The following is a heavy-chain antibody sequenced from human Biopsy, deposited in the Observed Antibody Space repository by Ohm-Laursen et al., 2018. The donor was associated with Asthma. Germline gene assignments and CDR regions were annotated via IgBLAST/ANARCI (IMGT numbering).Heavy chain of an antibody. V-gene: IGHV3-9*01. CDR1: GFTFSSYA. CDR2: ISWNSGSI. D-gene: IGHD2-21*01. CDR3: AKATLGDIGKDY. J-gene: IGHJ4*02. Sequence: SLRLSCSASGFTFSSYAMHWVRQAPGKGLEWVSGISWNSGSIGYADSVKGRFTISRDNAKNSLYLQMNSLRVEDTALYYCAKATLGDIGKDYWGQGIPVTVSS.